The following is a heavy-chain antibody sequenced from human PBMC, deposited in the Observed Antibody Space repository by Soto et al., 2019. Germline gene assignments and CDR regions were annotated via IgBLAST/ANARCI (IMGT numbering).Heavy chain of an antibody. Sequence: QLQLQESGPGLVKPSETLSLTCTVSGGSISSSSYYWGWIRQPPGKGLEWIGSIYYSGSTYYNPSLKSRVTISVDPSKNQFSLKLSSVTAADTAVYYCARHVNTALNVWGQGTTVTVSS. CDR2: IYYSGST. D-gene: IGHD5-18*01. CDR1: GGSISSSSYY. CDR3: ARHVNTALNV. V-gene: IGHV4-39*01. J-gene: IGHJ6*02.